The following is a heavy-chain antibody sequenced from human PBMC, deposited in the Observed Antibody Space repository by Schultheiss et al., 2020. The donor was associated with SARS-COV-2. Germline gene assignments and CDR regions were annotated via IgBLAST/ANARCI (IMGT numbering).Heavy chain of an antibody. CDR2: ISSSSSTI. V-gene: IGHV3-48*04. D-gene: IGHD3-16*01. CDR3: AKPRRGS. J-gene: IGHJ4*02. Sequence: GGSLRLSCAASGFTVSSNYMTWVRQAPGKGLEWVSYISSSSSTIYYADSVKGRFTISRDNAKNLLYLQMNSLRAEDTAVYYCAKPRRGSWGQGTLVTVSS. CDR1: GFTVSSNY.